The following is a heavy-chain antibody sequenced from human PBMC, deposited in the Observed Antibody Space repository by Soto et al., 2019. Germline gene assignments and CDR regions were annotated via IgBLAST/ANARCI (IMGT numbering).Heavy chain of an antibody. Sequence: SETLSLTCAVYGGSFSGYYWSWIRQPPGKALEWIGEIYYSGSTKYNPSLKSRVTMSVDTSNNQFSLSVSSVTAADTAVYYCARHSNRNYGLYYFDFWGLGAPVTVSS. CDR2: IYYSGST. D-gene: IGHD4-4*01. J-gene: IGHJ4*02. V-gene: IGHV4-59*08. CDR1: GGSFSGYY. CDR3: ARHSNRNYGLYYFDF.